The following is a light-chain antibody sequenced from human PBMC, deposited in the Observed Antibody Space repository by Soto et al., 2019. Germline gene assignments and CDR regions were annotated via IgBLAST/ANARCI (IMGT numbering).Light chain of an antibody. J-gene: IGKJ5*01. V-gene: IGKV3-20*01. Sequence: EIVLTQSPGTLSLSPGDRATLSCRASQSLTNSFIAWYQQKPGQAPRLRIDDTSSRASGIPDRFSGSGSGTDFTLTISRLETEDFAVFYCQQYGTSEIIFGQGTRLEIK. CDR1: QSLTNSF. CDR3: QQYGTSEII. CDR2: DTS.